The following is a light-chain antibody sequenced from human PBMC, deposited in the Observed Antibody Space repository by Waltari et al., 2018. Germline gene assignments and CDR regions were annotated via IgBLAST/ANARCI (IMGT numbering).Light chain of an antibody. Sequence: VLTHSPATLSLSPGKRATLSRGASQSDESLAWYQQKPGKAPWLLIYDASNRATGIPSRFSGSGSGTDFTLTISSLEPEDFAVYYCQQSTYWPLTFGGGTKVEIK. J-gene: IGKJ4*01. CDR1: QSDES. CDR2: DAS. CDR3: QQSTYWPLT. V-gene: IGKV3-11*01.